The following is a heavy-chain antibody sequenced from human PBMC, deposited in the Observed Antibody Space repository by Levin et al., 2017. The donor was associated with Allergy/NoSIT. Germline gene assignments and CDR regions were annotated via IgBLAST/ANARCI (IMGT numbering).Heavy chain of an antibody. V-gene: IGHV4-39*01. CDR1: GGSISSSSYY. J-gene: IGHJ3*02. D-gene: IGHD5-12*01. CDR2: IYYSGST. CDR3: ARPQGYSGYDEAGAFDI. Sequence: SETLSLTCTVSGGSISSSSYYWGWIRQPPGKGLEWIGSIYYSGSTYYNPSLKSRVTISVDTSKNQFSLKLSSVTAADTAVYYCARPQGYSGYDEAGAFDIWGQGTMVTVSS.